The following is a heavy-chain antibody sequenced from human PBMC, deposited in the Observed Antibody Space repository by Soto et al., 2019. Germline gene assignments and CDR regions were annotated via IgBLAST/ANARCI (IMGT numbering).Heavy chain of an antibody. D-gene: IGHD1-26*01. CDR1: GLSFSSYY. CDR2: IFHTGTT. V-gene: IGHV4-59*01. Sequence: AETLTLTCAAYGLSFSSYYLSWIRQPPGKGLEWIGYIFHTGTTNYNPSLKSRVAISLDTPMNQFSLKLSSVTAADTAVYYCTRAPVSGSYCFDFWGQGTPVTVSS. CDR3: TRAPVSGSYCFDF. J-gene: IGHJ4*02.